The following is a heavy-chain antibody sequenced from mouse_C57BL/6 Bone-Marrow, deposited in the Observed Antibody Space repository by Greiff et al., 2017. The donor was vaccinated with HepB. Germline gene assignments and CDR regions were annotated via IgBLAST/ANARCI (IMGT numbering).Heavy chain of an antibody. CDR3: ARGY. CDR1: GFTFSSYG. J-gene: IGHJ3*01. CDR2: ISSGGSYT. Sequence: EVMLVESGGDLVKPGGSLKLSCAASGFTFSSYGMSWVRQTPDKRLEWVATISSGGSYTYYPDSVKGRFTISRDNAKNTLYLQMSSLKSEDTAMYYCARGYWGQGTLVTVSA. V-gene: IGHV5-6*02.